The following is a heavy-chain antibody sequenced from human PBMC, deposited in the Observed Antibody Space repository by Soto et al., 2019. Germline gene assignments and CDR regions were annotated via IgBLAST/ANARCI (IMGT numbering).Heavy chain of an antibody. D-gene: IGHD3-22*01. CDR3: ARLGGYYQAFDQ. V-gene: IGHV4-59*08. Sequence: PSETLSLTCTVSGGSISGYYWSWIRQPPGKRLEWIGYIDYYGSTNYNPSLKSRVTISVDTSKNQFSLNLTSVTAADTAVYYCARLGGYYQAFDQWGQGSLVTVSS. J-gene: IGHJ4*02. CDR2: IDYYGST. CDR1: GGSISGYY.